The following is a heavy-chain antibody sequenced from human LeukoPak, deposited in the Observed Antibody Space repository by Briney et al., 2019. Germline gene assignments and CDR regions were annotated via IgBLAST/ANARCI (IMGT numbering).Heavy chain of an antibody. V-gene: IGHV5-51*01. J-gene: IGHJ4*02. Sequence: GESLKISCKGSGYSFTSYWIGWVRQMPGEGLEWMGIIYPGDSDTRYSPSFQGQVTISADKSISTAYLQWSSLKASDTAMYYCARQSLYDSSGYTAPGYFDYWGQGTLVTVSS. CDR1: GYSFTSYW. D-gene: IGHD3-22*01. CDR3: ARQSLYDSSGYTAPGYFDY. CDR2: IYPGDSDT.